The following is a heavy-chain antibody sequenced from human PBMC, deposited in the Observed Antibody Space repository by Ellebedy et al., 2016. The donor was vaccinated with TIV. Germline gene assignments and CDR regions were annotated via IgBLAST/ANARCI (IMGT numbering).Heavy chain of an antibody. CDR1: GFTFGDYA. J-gene: IGHJ6*02. D-gene: IGHD4-17*01. Sequence: GESLKISCTASGFTFGDYAMSWFRQAPGKGLEWVGFIRSKAYGGTTEYAASVKGRFTISRDDSKSIAYLQMNSLKTEDTAVYYCTRDTYGDYRDYYYGMDVWGQGTTVTVSS. CDR2: IRSKAYGGTT. V-gene: IGHV3-49*03. CDR3: TRDTYGDYRDYYYGMDV.